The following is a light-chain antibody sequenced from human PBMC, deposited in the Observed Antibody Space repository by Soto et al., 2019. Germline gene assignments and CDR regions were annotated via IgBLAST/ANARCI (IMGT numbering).Light chain of an antibody. J-gene: IGKJ4*01. CDR3: QQYGSSPPQLT. CDR1: QSVSSSY. V-gene: IGKV3-20*01. CDR2: GAS. Sequence: IDFAQSPSAQTLPPGERATQSCTASQSVSSSYLSWYQQKPGQAPRLLIYGASSRATGIPDRFSGSGSGTDFTLTISRLEPEDFAVYYCQQYGSSPPQLTFGGGTKVDIK.